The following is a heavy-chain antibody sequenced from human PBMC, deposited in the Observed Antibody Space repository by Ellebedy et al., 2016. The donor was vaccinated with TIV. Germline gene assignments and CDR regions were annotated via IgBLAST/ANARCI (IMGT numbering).Heavy chain of an antibody. CDR2: IYYSGST. Sequence: MPSETLSLTCAVSGSSISSSNWWGWIRQPQGKGLEWIGYIYYSGSTYYNPSLKSRVTMSVDTSKNQFSLKLSSVTAVDTDVYYCALSSGGEAFDIWGQGTMVTVSS. CDR1: GSSISSSNW. V-gene: IGHV4-28*01. J-gene: IGHJ3*02. CDR3: ALSSGGEAFDI. D-gene: IGHD3-22*01.